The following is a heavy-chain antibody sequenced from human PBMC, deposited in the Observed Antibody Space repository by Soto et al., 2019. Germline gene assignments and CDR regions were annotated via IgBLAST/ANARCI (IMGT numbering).Heavy chain of an antibody. V-gene: IGHV3-23*01. J-gene: IGHJ4*02. CDR2: LTPRGFNT. Sequence: EVQLLESGGDLVQPGGSLRLSCAASGFTFSDCAMTWVRQAPGKGLEWVSALTPRGFNTYYTDSVKGRFTIYRDNSRNTLYLEMKSLRAEDTATYYCALSNYHGSGSPYDYWGQGTLVAVSS. D-gene: IGHD3-10*01. CDR3: ALSNYHGSGSPYDY. CDR1: GFTFSDCA.